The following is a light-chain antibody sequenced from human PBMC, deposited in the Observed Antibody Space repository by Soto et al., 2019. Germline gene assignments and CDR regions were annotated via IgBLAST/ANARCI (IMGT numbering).Light chain of an antibody. J-gene: IGKJ1*01. CDR2: GAS. V-gene: IGKV3-20*01. CDR1: QSVSSSY. Sequence: EIVLTQSPGTLSLSPGERATLSCRASQSVSSSYLAWYQQKPGQAPRLLIYGASRKATGIPDRFSSSGSGTDFTLTISRLEAEDFAVYYCQQYGSSPWTFGQGTKVEIK. CDR3: QQYGSSPWT.